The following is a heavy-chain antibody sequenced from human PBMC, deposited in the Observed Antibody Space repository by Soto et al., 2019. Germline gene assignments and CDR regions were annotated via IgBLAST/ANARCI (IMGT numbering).Heavy chain of an antibody. CDR1: GGTFSSYA. CDR2: IIPIFGTA. D-gene: IGHD2-21*02. J-gene: IGHJ4*02. Sequence: QVQLVQSGAEVKKPGSSVKVSCKASGGTFSSYAISWVRQAPGQGLEWMGGIIPIFGTANYAQKFQRRVTMTANESTSTAYMELSRLRSEDRAVYYCARAAHRAYCGGGCPGVFDYWGQGSLGTVSS. CDR3: ARAAHRAYCGGGCPGVFDY. V-gene: IGHV1-69*01.